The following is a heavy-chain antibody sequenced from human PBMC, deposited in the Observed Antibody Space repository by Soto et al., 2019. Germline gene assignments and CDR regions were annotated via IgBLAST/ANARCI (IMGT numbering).Heavy chain of an antibody. CDR1: GFTFSSYA. Sequence: PGGSLRLSCAASGFTFSSYAMHWVRQAPGKGLEWVAVISYDGSNKYYADSVKGRFTISRDNSKNTLYLQMNSLRAEDTAVYYCARELYYYDSSGEGYFGYWGPGTLVTVSS. D-gene: IGHD3-22*01. CDR3: ARELYYYDSSGEGYFGY. V-gene: IGHV3-30-3*01. J-gene: IGHJ4*02. CDR2: ISYDGSNK.